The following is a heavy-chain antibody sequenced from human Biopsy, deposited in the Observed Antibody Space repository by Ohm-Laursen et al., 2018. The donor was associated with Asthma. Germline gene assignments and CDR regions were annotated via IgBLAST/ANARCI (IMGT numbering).Heavy chain of an antibody. V-gene: IGHV3-21*01. CDR1: GFTFSGYT. D-gene: IGHD7-27*01. CDR2: ITSSSSYI. CDR3: ARDAPTGGYIVY. Sequence: GSLRLFCTASGFTFSGYTMNWVRQAPGKGLEWVSSITSSSSYIFYADSVKGRFTISRDNPRNSLYLQMNSLRAEDTAVYYCARDAPTGGYIVYWGLGTLVTVSS. J-gene: IGHJ4*02.